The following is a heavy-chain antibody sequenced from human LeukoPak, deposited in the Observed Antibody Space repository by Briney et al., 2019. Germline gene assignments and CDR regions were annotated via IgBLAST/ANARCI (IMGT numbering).Heavy chain of an antibody. Sequence: PGRSLRLSCAASGFTFSDYGMYWVRQAPGKGLEWVAAISYEGSNKYYADSVKGRFTISRDNSKNTLYLQMNSLRAEDTAVYYCARAYLYYYDPIDYWGQGTLVTVSS. CDR1: GFTFSDYG. CDR2: ISYEGSNK. D-gene: IGHD3-22*01. V-gene: IGHV3-30*03. J-gene: IGHJ4*02. CDR3: ARAYLYYYDPIDY.